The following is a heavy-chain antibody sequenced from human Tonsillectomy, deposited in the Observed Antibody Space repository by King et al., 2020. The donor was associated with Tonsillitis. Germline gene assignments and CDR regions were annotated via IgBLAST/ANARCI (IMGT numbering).Heavy chain of an antibody. J-gene: IGHJ4*02. CDR1: GGSISSSSYY. V-gene: IGHV4-39*01. CDR2: IYYSGST. Sequence: QLQESGPGLVKPSETLSLTCTVSGGSISSSSYYWGWIRQPPGKGLEWIGSIYYSGSTYYNPSLKSRVTISVDTSKNQFSLKLSSVTAADTAVYYCARHYDHEEGVYFDYWGQGTLVTVSS. CDR3: ARHYDHEEGVYFDY. D-gene: IGHD3-22*01.